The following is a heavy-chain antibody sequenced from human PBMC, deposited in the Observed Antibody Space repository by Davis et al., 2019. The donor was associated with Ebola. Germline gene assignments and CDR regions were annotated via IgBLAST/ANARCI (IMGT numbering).Heavy chain of an antibody. D-gene: IGHD6-19*01. J-gene: IGHJ4*02. CDR2: ISHGGGLQ. CDR3: ARHNFVYSSGWIISDDY. Sequence: GESLKISCAASGFTFSDYGMQWVRQAPGKGLEWVGVISHGGGLQYYADSVKGRFTISRDNAKNSVYLQMNSLRAEDTAVYYCARHNFVYSSGWIISDDYWGQGTLVTVSS. CDR1: GFTFSDYG. V-gene: IGHV3-30*03.